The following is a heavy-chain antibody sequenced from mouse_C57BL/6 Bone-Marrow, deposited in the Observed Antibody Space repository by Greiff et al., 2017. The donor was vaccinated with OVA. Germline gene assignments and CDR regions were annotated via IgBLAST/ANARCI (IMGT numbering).Heavy chain of an antibody. D-gene: IGHD2-1*01. CDR1: GYAFSSSW. V-gene: IGHV1-82*01. CDR2: IYPGDGDT. Sequence: LVESEPELVKPGASVKISCKASGYAFSSSWMNWVKQRPGKGLEWIGRIYPGDGDTNYNGKFKGKATLTADKSSSTAYMQLSSLTSEDSAVYFCARTGWYPYFDYWGQGTTLTVSS. J-gene: IGHJ2*01. CDR3: ARTGWYPYFDY.